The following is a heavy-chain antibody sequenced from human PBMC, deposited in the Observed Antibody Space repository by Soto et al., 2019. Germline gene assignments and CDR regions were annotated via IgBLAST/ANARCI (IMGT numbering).Heavy chain of an antibody. V-gene: IGHV1-18*01. D-gene: IGHD3-16*01. Sequence: QVQLVQSAAEVKKPGASVKVSCKASGYTFIRYGITWVRQAPVQGLEWMGWISPYNDYTIYAQKLQGRVTMTTDTSTRTSYMEMRSLKSDDTAVYYCARGGYYDNAWGQLSRYGLDVWGEGTSVTVSS. J-gene: IGHJ6*04. CDR1: GYTFIRYG. CDR3: ARGGYYDNAWGQLSRYGLDV. CDR2: ISPYNDYT.